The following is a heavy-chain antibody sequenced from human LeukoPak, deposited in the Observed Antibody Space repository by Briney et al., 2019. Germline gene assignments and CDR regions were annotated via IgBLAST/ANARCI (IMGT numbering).Heavy chain of an antibody. CDR1: GGSISSSGYY. J-gene: IGHJ3*02. CDR3: ARTVGALYDAFNI. D-gene: IGHD1-26*01. V-gene: IGHV4-39*07. Sequence: SETLSLTCTVSGGSISSSGYYWGWIRQPPGKGLEWIGSIYYSGGNYYNPSLNSRVTISVDTSKDQFSLKLSSVTAADTAVYYCARTVGALYDAFNIWGQGTMVTVSS. CDR2: IYYSGGN.